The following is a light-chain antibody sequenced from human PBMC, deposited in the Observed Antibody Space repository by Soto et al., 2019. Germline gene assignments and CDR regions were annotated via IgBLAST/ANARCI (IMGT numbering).Light chain of an antibody. CDR1: QGISSW. Sequence: DIQMTQSPSSVSASVGDRVTITCRASQGISSWLGWYQHQPGKATNLLIHTASSFQSGVPSRFSGSGSGTDFTLTIRSLQPEDFAAYYCQQANSFPLAFGGGTNVEIK. V-gene: IGKV1-12*01. J-gene: IGKJ4*01. CDR3: QQANSFPLA. CDR2: TAS.